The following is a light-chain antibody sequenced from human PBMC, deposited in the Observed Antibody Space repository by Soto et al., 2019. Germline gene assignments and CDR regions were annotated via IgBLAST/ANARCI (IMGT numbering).Light chain of an antibody. Sequence: SYRLSQPPSVSVSPGQTARITCGGSNIETKGVHWYQQKPGQAPVMVLYDDSDRPSGIPERFSGSNSGNTATLTISRVEAGDEADYFCQIWDPSDPYVVFGGGTKLTVL. V-gene: IGLV3-21*02. CDR3: QIWDPSDPYVV. J-gene: IGLJ2*01. CDR2: DDS. CDR1: NIETKG.